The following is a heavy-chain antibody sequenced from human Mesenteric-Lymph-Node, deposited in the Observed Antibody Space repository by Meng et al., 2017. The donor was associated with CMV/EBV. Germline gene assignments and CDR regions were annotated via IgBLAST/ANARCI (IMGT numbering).Heavy chain of an antibody. V-gene: IGHV3-53*01. D-gene: IGHD6-6*01. CDR2: FYSDYST. CDR3: ASGPSLQLVPL. Sequence: GESLKISCAASGFTFSDYYMNWVRQAPGKGLEWVSAFYSDYSTSYADSVKGRFTISRDNSKNTLYLQMNSLRAEDTAMYYCASGPSLQLVPLWGQGTLVTVSS. J-gene: IGHJ4*02. CDR1: GFTFSDYY.